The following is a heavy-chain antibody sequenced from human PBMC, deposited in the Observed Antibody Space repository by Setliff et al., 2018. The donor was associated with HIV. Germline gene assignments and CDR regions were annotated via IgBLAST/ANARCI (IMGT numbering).Heavy chain of an antibody. D-gene: IGHD3-22*01. J-gene: IGHJ3*02. CDR3: AKDSNPGHMIVVAYDAFDI. V-gene: IGHV3-33*06. Sequence: GGSLRLSCAASGFTFSSFGMHWVRQAPGKGLEWVSVIWYDGSNKYYADSVKGRFTISRDNSKNTLYLQMNGLRAEDTATYYCAKDSNPGHMIVVAYDAFDIWGQGTMVTVSS. CDR2: IWYDGSNK. CDR1: GFTFSSFG.